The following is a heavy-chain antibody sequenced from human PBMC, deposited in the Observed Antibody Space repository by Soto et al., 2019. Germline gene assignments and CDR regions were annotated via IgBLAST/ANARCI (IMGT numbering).Heavy chain of an antibody. CDR2: TYYRSKWYN. CDR1: GDSVSSNSAA. V-gene: IGHV6-1*01. Sequence: TQALSLTCAISGDSVSSNSAAWNWIRHSPSRGLEWLGRTYYRSKWYNDYAVSMRSRITINPDTTKNQFPLQLNSATPEDTAVYYCATWRFDYWGQGTLVPVSS. CDR3: ATWRFDY. J-gene: IGHJ4*02.